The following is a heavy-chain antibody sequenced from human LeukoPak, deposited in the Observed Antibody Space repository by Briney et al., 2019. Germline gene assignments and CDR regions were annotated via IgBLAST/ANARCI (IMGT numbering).Heavy chain of an antibody. J-gene: IGHJ4*02. Sequence: SETLSLTCAVYGGSFSGYYWSWIRQPPGKGLEWIGEMNHSGSTNYNPSLKSRVTISVDTSKNQFSLKLSSVTAADTAVYYCAGGRQTDYYDSSGGPYFDYWGQGTLVTVSS. CDR1: GGSFSGYY. CDR3: AGGRQTDYYDSSGGPYFDY. CDR2: MNHSGST. V-gene: IGHV4-34*01. D-gene: IGHD3-22*01.